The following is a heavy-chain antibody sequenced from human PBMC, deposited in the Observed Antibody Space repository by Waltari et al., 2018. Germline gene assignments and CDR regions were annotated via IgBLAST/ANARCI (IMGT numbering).Heavy chain of an antibody. J-gene: IGHJ4*02. D-gene: IGHD3-16*01. CDR2: ISYDGSNK. CDR3: AKIAYVGDYGNPLDY. V-gene: IGHV3-30*18. Sequence: QVQLVESGGGVVQPGRSLRLSCAASGFTFSSYGMHWVRQAPGKGLEWVAVISYDGSNKYYADSVKGRFTISRDNSKNTLYLQMNSLRAEDTAVYYCAKIAYVGDYGNPLDYWGQGILVTVSS. CDR1: GFTFSSYG.